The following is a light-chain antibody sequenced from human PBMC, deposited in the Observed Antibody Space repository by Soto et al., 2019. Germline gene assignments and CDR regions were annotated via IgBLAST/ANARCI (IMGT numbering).Light chain of an antibody. CDR2: DVS. CDR3: CSYAGSPRYV. Sequence: QSALTQPRSVFGSPGQSVTISCTGTSSDVGGYNYVSWYQQHPGKAPKVMIYDVSERPSGVPDRFSGSKSGNTASLTISGLQAEDEADYYCCSYAGSPRYVLGTGTKVTVL. CDR1: SSDVGGYNY. V-gene: IGLV2-11*01. J-gene: IGLJ1*01.